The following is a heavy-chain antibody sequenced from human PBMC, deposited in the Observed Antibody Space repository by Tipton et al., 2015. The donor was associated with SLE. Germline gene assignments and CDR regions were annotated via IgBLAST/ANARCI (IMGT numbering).Heavy chain of an antibody. J-gene: IGHJ4*02. V-gene: IGHV4-39*01. CDR3: PRHDSDSGYTDS. D-gene: IGHD4-17*01. Sequence: GLVKPSETLSLTCSVSGGSIISSSYSWGWIRQSPGKGLEWIGTISYSGSPYYNPSLKSRVTISVDTSKNQFSLKVNSVTAADTAVYYCPRHDSDSGYTDSWGQGTLVTVSS. CDR1: GGSIISSSYS. CDR2: ISYSGSP.